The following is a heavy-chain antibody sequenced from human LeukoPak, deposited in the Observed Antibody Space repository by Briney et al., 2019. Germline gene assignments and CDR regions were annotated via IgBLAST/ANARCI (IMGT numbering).Heavy chain of an antibody. J-gene: IGHJ4*02. CDR2: IKSKTDGGTT. Sequence: GGSLRLSCAASGFTFSNAWMSWVRQAPGKGLEWVGRIKSKTDGGTTDYAAPVKGRFTISRDDSKNTLYLQMNSLRAEDTAVYYCARGESSDCTCIDYWGQGTLVSVSS. CDR1: GFTFSNAW. D-gene: IGHD2-21*02. V-gene: IGHV3-15*01. CDR3: ARGESSDCTCIDY.